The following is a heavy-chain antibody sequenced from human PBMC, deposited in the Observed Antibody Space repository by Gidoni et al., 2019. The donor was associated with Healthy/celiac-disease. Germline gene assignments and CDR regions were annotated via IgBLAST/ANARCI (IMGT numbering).Heavy chain of an antibody. CDR2: INHSGST. CDR1: GGSFSGYY. J-gene: IGHJ5*02. D-gene: IGHD1-26*01. CDR3: ARGITAARRQGSWFDP. Sequence: QVQLQQWGAGLLKPSETLSLTCAVYGGSFSGYYWSWIRQPPGKGLEWIGEINHSGSTNYNPSLKSRVTISVDTSKNQFSLKLSSVTAADTAVYYCARGITAARRQGSWFDPWGQGTLVTVSS. V-gene: IGHV4-34*01.